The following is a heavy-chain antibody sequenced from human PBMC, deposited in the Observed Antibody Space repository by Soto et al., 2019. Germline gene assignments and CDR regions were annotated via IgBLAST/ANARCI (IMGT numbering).Heavy chain of an antibody. CDR3: ARGPDIAVVPAAHLFDY. J-gene: IGHJ4*02. Sequence: SETLSLTCAVYGGSFSGYYWSWIRQPPGKGLEWIGEINHSGSTNYNPSLKSRVTISVDTSTNQFSLNLSSVTAADTAVYYCARGPDIAVVPAAHLFDYWGQGTLVTVSS. D-gene: IGHD2-2*01. CDR1: GGSFSGYY. CDR2: INHSGST. V-gene: IGHV4-34*01.